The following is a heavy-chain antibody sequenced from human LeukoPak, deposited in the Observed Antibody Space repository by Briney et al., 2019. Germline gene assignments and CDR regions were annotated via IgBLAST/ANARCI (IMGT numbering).Heavy chain of an antibody. Sequence: KPSETLSLTCTVSGGSISSYYWSWIRQPRGKGLEWIGHIYYSGSTNYNPSLKSRVTISVDTSKNQFSLKLSSVTAADTAVYYCARAIIHSRTGYYKELDYWGQGTLVTVSS. CDR1: GGSISSYY. V-gene: IGHV4-59*01. D-gene: IGHD3-9*01. CDR2: IYYSGST. J-gene: IGHJ4*02. CDR3: ARAIIHSRTGYYKELDY.